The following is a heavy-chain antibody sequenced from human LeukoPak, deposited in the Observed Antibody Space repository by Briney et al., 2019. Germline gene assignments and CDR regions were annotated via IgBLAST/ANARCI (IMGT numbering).Heavy chain of an antibody. CDR3: ARGWWAARGFDAFDI. J-gene: IGHJ3*02. CDR2: IIPIFGTA. CDR1: GYTFTSYG. Sequence: SVKVSCKASGYTFTSYGISWVRQAPGQGLEWMGGIIPIFGTANYAQKFQGRVTITTDESTSTAYMELSSLRSEDTAVYYCARGWWAARGFDAFDIWGQGTMVTVSS. D-gene: IGHD6-6*01. V-gene: IGHV1-69*05.